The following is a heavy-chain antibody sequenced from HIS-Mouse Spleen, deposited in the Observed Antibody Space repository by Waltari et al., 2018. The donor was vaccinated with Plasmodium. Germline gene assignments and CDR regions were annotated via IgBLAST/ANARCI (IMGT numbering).Heavy chain of an antibody. Sequence: QLQLQESGPGLVKPSETLSLTCTVSGGSIRSSSYYWGWIRPPPGKGLEWIGSIYYSGSTYYNPSLKSRVTISVDTSKNQFSLKLSSVTAADTAVYYCARQLAYYDFWSGYSRGYYFDYWGQGTLVTVSS. CDR3: ARQLAYYDFWSGYSRGYYFDY. D-gene: IGHD3-3*01. CDR1: GGSIRSSSYY. CDR2: IYYSGST. V-gene: IGHV4-39*01. J-gene: IGHJ4*02.